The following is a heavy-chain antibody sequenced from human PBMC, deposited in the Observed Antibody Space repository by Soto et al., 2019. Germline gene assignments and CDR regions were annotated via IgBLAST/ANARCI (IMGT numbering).Heavy chain of an antibody. J-gene: IGHJ6*02. CDR2: ISYDGSNK. V-gene: IGHV3-30*18. CDR3: AKDLLVGATTHYYYGMDV. CDR1: GFTFSSYG. Sequence: GGSLRLSCAASGFTFSSYGMHWVRQAPGKGLEWVAVISYDGSNKYYADSVKGRFTISRDNSKNTLDLQMNSLRAEDTAVYYCAKDLLVGATTHYYYGMDVWGQGTTVTVSS. D-gene: IGHD1-26*01.